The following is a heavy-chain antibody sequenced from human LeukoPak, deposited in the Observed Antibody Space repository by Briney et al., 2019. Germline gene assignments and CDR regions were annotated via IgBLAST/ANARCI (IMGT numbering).Heavy chain of an antibody. J-gene: IGHJ6*03. CDR1: GFTFSSYG. V-gene: IGHV3-30*18. CDR3: AKGPRLLRFLEFTWGDYYMDV. CDR2: ISYDGSNK. Sequence: GGSLRLSCAASGFTFSSYGMHWVRQAPGKGLEWVAVISYDGSNKYYADSVKGRFTISRDNSKNTLYLQMNSLRAEDTAVYYCAKGPRLLRFLEFTWGDYYMDVWGKGTTVTVSS. D-gene: IGHD3-3*01.